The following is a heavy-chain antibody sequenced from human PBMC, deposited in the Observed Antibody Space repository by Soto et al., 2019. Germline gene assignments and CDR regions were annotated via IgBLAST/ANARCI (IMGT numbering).Heavy chain of an antibody. CDR3: ASRNNSSSWYSNYYYGMDV. CDR1: GGSISSSNW. Sequence: SETLSLTCAVSGGSISSSNWWSWVRQPPGKGLEWIGEIYHSGSTNYNPSLKSRVTISVDKSKNQFSLKLSSVTAADTAVYYCASRNNSSSWYSNYYYGMDVWGQGTTVTVSS. CDR2: IYHSGST. D-gene: IGHD6-13*01. J-gene: IGHJ6*02. V-gene: IGHV4-4*02.